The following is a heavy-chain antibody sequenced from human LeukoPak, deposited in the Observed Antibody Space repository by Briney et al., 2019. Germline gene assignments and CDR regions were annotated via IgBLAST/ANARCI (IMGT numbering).Heavy chain of an antibody. V-gene: IGHV3-74*01. CDR1: GLAFSNYW. D-gene: IGHD6-13*01. Sequence: GGSLRLSCAASGLAFSNYWLHWVRQAPGKGLVWVARINTHGSSTNYADSVKGRFTISRGNAKNTLYLQMTSLSAEDTAVYYALAGYYYYYMDVWGKGTTVTVSS. CDR3: LAGYYYYYMDV. J-gene: IGHJ6*03. CDR2: INTHGSST.